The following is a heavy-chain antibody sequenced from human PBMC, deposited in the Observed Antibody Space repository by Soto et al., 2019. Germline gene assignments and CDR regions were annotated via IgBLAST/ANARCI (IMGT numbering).Heavy chain of an antibody. J-gene: IGHJ4*02. CDR2: IYYSGST. D-gene: IGHD5-18*01. CDR3: ARREGYSYGYVFSY. CDR1: GGSISSSSYY. V-gene: IGHV4-39*01. Sequence: SETLSLTCTVSGGSISSSSYYWGWIRQPPGKGLEWIGSIYYSGSTYYNPSLKSRVTISVDTSKNQFSLKLSSVTAADTAVYYCARREGYSYGYVFSYWGQGTLVTVSS.